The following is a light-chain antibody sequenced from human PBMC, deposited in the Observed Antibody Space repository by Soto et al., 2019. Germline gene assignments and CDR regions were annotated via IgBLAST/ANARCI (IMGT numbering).Light chain of an antibody. J-gene: IGLJ3*02. CDR2: EGT. Sequence: QSVLTQPASVSGSPGQSITISCTGTTGDVGSYHLVSWYQHHPGRAPQLIIYEGTKRPSGVSNRFSGSKSGVTASLTISGLLAEDEADYFCCSYTATSTFMLFGGGTKVTVL. CDR3: CSYTATSTFML. V-gene: IGLV2-23*03. CDR1: TGDVGSYHL.